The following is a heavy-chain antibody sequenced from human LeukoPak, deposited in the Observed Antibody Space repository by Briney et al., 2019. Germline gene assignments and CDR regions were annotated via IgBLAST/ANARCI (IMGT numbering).Heavy chain of an antibody. CDR3: AKDTPSPDRRGLRFLDPHDY. V-gene: IGHV3-23*01. D-gene: IGHD3-3*01. J-gene: IGHJ4*02. CDR2: ISGSGGST. Sequence: GGSLRLSCAASGFTFSSYAMSWVRKAAGKGLGWVSAISGSGGSTYYADSVKGRFTISRDNSKNTLYLQMNSLRAEDTAVYYCAKDTPSPDRRGLRFLDPHDYWGQGTLVTVSS. CDR1: GFTFSSYA.